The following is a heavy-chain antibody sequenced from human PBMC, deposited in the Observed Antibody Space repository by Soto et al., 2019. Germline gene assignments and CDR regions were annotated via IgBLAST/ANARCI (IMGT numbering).Heavy chain of an antibody. D-gene: IGHD3-22*01. V-gene: IGHV3-21*01. CDR3: AREKAYYDSRYFDY. CDR1: GFTFSSYS. Sequence: PGGSLRLSCAASGFTFSSYSMNWVRQAPGKGLEWVSSISSSSSYIYYADSVKGRFTISRDNAKNSLYLQMNSLRAEDTAVYYCAREKAYYDSRYFDYWGQGTLVTVSS. CDR2: ISSSSSYI. J-gene: IGHJ4*02.